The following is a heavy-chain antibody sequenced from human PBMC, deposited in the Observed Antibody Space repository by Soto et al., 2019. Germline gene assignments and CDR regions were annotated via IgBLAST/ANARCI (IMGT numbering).Heavy chain of an antibody. CDR2: IYYSGST. Sequence: SETLSLTCTVSGGSISSGDDFWTWIRQPPGKGLKWIGYIYYSGSTYYNPSLKSRLTMSVDTSKNQFSLKLSSVTAADTAVYYCARDRAKWKDYYYYGMDVWGQGTKVTVSS. D-gene: IGHD1-20*01. CDR1: GGSISSGDDF. J-gene: IGHJ6*02. V-gene: IGHV4-30-4*01. CDR3: ARDRAKWKDYYYYGMDV.